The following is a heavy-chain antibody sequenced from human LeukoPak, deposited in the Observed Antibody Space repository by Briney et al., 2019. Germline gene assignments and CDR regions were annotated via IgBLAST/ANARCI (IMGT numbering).Heavy chain of an antibody. CDR2: INSDGSST. J-gene: IGHJ6*02. V-gene: IGHV3-74*01. Sequence: PGGSLRLSCAASGFTFSSYWMHWVRQAPGKGLVWVSRINSDGSSTSYADSVKGRFTISRDNSKNTLYLQMNSLRAEDTAVYYCAKALPTVTIYYYYGMDVWGQGTTVTVSS. CDR1: GFTFSSYW. D-gene: IGHD4-11*01. CDR3: AKALPTVTIYYYYGMDV.